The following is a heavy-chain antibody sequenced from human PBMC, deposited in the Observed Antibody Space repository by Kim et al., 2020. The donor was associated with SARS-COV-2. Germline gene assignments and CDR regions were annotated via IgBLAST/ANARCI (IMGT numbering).Heavy chain of an antibody. Sequence: SETLSLICTVSGGSFSSYHRSWIRQSAGKGLEWIGRIHASGRTNYNPSLKSRLTMSVDTSKHQMSLKLSSVTAADTAMYYCARQVPGADRRFDYWGQGILVTVSS. CDR3: ARQVPGADRRFDY. D-gene: IGHD6-19*01. CDR2: IHASGRT. CDR1: GGSFSSYH. J-gene: IGHJ4*02. V-gene: IGHV4-4*07.